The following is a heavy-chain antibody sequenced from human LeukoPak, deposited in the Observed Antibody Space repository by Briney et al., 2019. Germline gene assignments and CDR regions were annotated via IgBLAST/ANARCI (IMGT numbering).Heavy chain of an antibody. D-gene: IGHD3-22*01. V-gene: IGHV4-59*11. CDR1: GDSIGSHY. J-gene: IGHJ3*02. CDR2: IFYVGST. CDR3: ARDYYDSRGEAFDI. Sequence: PSETLSLTCTVSGDSIGSHYWSWIRRPPGEGLEWIGYIFYVGSTNYNPSLKSRVTISVDTSKNQFSLKLNSVTAADTAVYYCARDYYDSRGEAFDIWGQGTMVTVSS.